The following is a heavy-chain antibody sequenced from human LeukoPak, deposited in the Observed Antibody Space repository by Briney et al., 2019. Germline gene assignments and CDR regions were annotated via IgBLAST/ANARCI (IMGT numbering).Heavy chain of an antibody. Sequence: GRSLRLSCAASGFTFSSYGMHWVRQAPGKGLEWVAVIWYDGSNKYYADSVKGRFTISRDNSKNTLYLQMNSLRAEDTAVYYCARSATMVRGVIVHGWFDPWGQGTLVTVSS. J-gene: IGHJ5*02. CDR2: IWYDGSNK. CDR3: ARSATMVRGVIVHGWFDP. D-gene: IGHD3-10*01. CDR1: GFTFSSYG. V-gene: IGHV3-33*01.